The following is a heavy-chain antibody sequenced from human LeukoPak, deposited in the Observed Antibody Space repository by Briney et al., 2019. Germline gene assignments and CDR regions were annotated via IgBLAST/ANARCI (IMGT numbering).Heavy chain of an antibody. CDR3: ARDRGQFGEFDY. J-gene: IGHJ4*02. Sequence: SETLSLTCTVSGGSISSGDYYWSWIRQPPGKGLEWIGYIYYSGSTYYNPSLKSRVTISVDTSKSQFSLKLSSVTAADTAVYYCARDRGQFGEFDYWGQGTLVTVSS. D-gene: IGHD3-10*01. CDR2: IYYSGST. CDR1: GGSISSGDYY. V-gene: IGHV4-30-4*02.